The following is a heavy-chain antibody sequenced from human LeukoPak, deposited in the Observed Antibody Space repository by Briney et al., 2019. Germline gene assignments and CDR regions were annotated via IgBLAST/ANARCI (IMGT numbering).Heavy chain of an antibody. J-gene: IGHJ4*02. CDR3: ARGRVYSYGFDY. CDR1: GYTFTSYD. CDR2: MNPNSGNT. V-gene: IGHV1-8*01. D-gene: IGHD5-18*01. Sequence: ASVKVSCKASGYTFTSYDINWVRQAAGQGVEWMGWMNPNSGNTGYAQKFQGRVTMTRNTSISTAYMELSSLRSEDTAVYYCARGRVYSYGFDYWGQGTLVTVSS.